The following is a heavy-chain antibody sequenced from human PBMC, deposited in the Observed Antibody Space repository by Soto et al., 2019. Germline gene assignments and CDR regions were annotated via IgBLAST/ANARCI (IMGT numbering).Heavy chain of an antibody. CDR1: GGSISSYY. D-gene: IGHD2-15*01. J-gene: IGHJ2*01. Sequence: QVQLQESGPGLVKPSETLSLTCTVSGGSISSYYWGWIRQPPGKGLDWFGYIFYSGSTNNNPSLKSQVTISVDTSKNQFSLKLSSVTAADTAVYYCAREGYCSGGSCYLTEDYWYFDLWGRGTLVTVSS. CDR2: IFYSGST. CDR3: AREGYCSGGSCYLTEDYWYFDL. V-gene: IGHV4-59*12.